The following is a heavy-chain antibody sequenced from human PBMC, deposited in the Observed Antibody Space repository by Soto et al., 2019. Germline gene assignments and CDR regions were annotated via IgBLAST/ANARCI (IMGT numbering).Heavy chain of an antibody. CDR1: GGSVSDKTYY. Sequence: SETLSLTCSVSGGSVSDKTYYWSWIRQPPGKRLEWIGYVYYSGTTNYNPSLKSRVTIPVDLSKNRFSLRLSSVTTADTALYYCARTTAVPNTLRSRYFFDYWGQGTLVTVSS. CDR2: VYYSGTT. D-gene: IGHD4-17*01. CDR3: ARTTAVPNTLRSRYFFDY. V-gene: IGHV4-61*01. J-gene: IGHJ4*02.